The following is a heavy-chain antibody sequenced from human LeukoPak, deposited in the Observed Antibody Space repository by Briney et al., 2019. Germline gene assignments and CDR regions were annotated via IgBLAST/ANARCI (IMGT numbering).Heavy chain of an antibody. CDR3: ARLTNYGSGNYYNDY. D-gene: IGHD3-10*01. J-gene: IGHJ4*02. Sequence: SETLSLTCTVSGGSISSYYWSWIRQPPGKGLEWIGYIHYSGSTSYNPPLRSRVTISVDTSKYQFPLKLSSVTAADTAVYYCARLTNYGSGNYYNDYWGQGTLVTVSS. CDR1: GGSISSYY. CDR2: IHYSGST. V-gene: IGHV4-59*13.